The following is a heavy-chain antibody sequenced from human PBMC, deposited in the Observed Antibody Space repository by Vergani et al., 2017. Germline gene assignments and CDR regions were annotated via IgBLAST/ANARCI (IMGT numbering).Heavy chain of an antibody. J-gene: IGHJ4*02. CDR1: GGSISSGSYY. CDR2: IYTSGST. D-gene: IGHD7-27*01. Sequence: QVQLQESGPGLVKPSQTLSLTCTVSGGSISSGSYYWSWIRQPAGKGLEWIGRIYTSGSTNYNPSLKSRVTISVDTSKNQFSLKLSSVTAADTAVYYCARGLNWGNYYFDYWGQGTLVTVSS. CDR3: ARGLNWGNYYFDY. V-gene: IGHV4-61*02.